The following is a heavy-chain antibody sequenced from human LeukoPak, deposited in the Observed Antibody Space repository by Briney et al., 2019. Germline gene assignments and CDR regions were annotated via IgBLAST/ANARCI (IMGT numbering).Heavy chain of an antibody. CDR3: ARRIQAEGTTLLDY. CDR1: GYSFTSYW. Sequence: RGESLKISCKGSGYSFTSYWIGWVRQMPGKGLEWMGIIYLGDSDTRYSPSFQGQVTISADKSISTAYLQWSSLKASDTAMYYCARRIQAEGTTLLDYWGQGTLVTVSS. V-gene: IGHV5-51*01. CDR2: IYLGDSDT. J-gene: IGHJ4*02. D-gene: IGHD1-7*01.